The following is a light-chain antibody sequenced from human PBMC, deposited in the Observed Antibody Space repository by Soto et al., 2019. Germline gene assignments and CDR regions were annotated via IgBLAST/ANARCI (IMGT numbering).Light chain of an antibody. V-gene: IGKV3-20*01. J-gene: IGKJ1*01. Sequence: EIVLTQSPGTLSLSPGERATLSCRASQSVSSSYLAWYQQKPGQAPRVLIYAASSRVTGIPDRFSGSGSGTDFPLTISRLEPEDFAVYFCQQYGDSFRTFGQGTKVE. CDR1: QSVSSSY. CDR2: AAS. CDR3: QQYGDSFRT.